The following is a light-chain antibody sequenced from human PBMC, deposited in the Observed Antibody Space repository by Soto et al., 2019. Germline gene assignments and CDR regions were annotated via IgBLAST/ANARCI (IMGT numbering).Light chain of an antibody. CDR1: SSDVGVYSC. J-gene: IGLJ1*01. Sequence: QSVLTQPASVSGSPGQSITISCTGTSSDVGVYSCVSWYQQLQGKAPKLMMYDVSDRPSGDSNRFSGSKSGNPACLTISGLQAEDADDYYCSPYTSSGLYVFGTGTKVPV. CDR3: SPYTSSGLYV. CDR2: DVS. V-gene: IGLV2-14*01.